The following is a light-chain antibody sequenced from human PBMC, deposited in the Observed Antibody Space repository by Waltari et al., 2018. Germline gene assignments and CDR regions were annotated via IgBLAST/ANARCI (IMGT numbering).Light chain of an antibody. CDR2: KAS. V-gene: IGKV1-5*03. J-gene: IGKJ2*01. Sequence: DIQMTQSPSTLSASVGDRVIITCRASESISSWLAWYQQKPGKAPKLLIYKASSLESGVPSRFSGSGSGTEFNLTINSLQPDDFATYYCQQYNTYPGTFGQGTKLEIK. CDR3: QQYNTYPGT. CDR1: ESISSW.